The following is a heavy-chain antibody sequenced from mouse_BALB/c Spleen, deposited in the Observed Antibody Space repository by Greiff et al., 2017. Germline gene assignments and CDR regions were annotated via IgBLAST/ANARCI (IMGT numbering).Heavy chain of an antibody. D-gene: IGHD2-3*01. CDR3: ARRRENYDGFAY. J-gene: IGHJ3*01. Sequence: LQQPGSELVRPGASVKLSCKASGYTFTSYWMHWVKQRPGQGLEWIGNIYPGSGSTNYDEKFKSKATLTVDTSSSTAYMQLSSLTSEDSAVYYCARRRENYDGFAYWGQGTLVTVSA. V-gene: IGHV1S22*01. CDR1: GYTFTSYW. CDR2: IYPGSGST.